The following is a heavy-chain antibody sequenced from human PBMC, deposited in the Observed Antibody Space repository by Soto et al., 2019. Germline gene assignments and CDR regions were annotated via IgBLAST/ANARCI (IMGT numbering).Heavy chain of an antibody. V-gene: IGHV3-11*06. J-gene: IGHJ4*02. D-gene: IGHD6-19*01. CDR1: GFTFSDYY. CDR2: ISSSSSYT. Sequence: QVQLVESGGGLVKPGGSLRLSCAASGFTFSDYYMSWIRQAPGKGLEWVSYISSSSSYTNYADSVKGRFTISRDSAKNSLYLQMNCLRAEDTAVYYCARVSSGWYQNYFDYCGLGTLVTVSS. CDR3: ARVSSGWYQNYFDY.